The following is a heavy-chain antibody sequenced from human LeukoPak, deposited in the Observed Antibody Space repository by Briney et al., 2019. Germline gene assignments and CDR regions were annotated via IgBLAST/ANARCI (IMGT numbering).Heavy chain of an antibody. CDR3: GSSGYDSMEFDY. D-gene: IGHD5-12*01. V-gene: IGHV1-24*01. CDR2: FDPEDGET. CDR1: GYTLTELS. Sequence: ASVKVSCKVSGYTLTELSMHWVRQAPGKGLEWMGGFDPEDGETIYAQKFQGRVTMTEDTSTDTAYMELSSLRSDDTAVYYCGSSGYDSMEFDYWGQGTLVTVSS. J-gene: IGHJ4*02.